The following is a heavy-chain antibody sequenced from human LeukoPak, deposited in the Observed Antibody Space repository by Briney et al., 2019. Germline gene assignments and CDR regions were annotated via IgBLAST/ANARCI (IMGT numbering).Heavy chain of an antibody. CDR2: IYYSGST. CDR3: ARPASYYDFWSGYTDNWFDP. D-gene: IGHD3-3*01. CDR1: GGSISSSSYH. Sequence: PSETLSLTCTVSGGSISSSSYHWGWIRQPPGKGLEWIGSIYYSGSTYYNPSLKSRVTISVDTSKNQFSLKLSSVTAADTAVYYCARPASYYDFWSGYTDNWFDPWGQGTLVTVSS. J-gene: IGHJ5*02. V-gene: IGHV4-39*07.